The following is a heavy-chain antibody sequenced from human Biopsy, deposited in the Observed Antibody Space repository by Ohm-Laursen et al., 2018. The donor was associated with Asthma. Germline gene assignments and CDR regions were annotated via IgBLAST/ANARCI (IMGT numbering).Heavy chain of an antibody. CDR2: LITVLGTA. D-gene: IGHD5-12*01. J-gene: IGHJ6*02. Sequence: SSVKVSCKASGYTFFSYGISWVRQAPRQGLEWMGGLITVLGTADYAPMFEGRVTITADESTSAAYLELTSLRFEDTAVYYCARGYSGTDRIVYYYSGMEVWGQGTTVTVSS. CDR3: ARGYSGTDRIVYYYSGMEV. CDR1: GYTFFSYG. V-gene: IGHV1-69*01.